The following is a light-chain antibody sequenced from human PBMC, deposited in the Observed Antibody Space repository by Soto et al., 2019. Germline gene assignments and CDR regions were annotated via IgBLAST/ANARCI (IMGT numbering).Light chain of an antibody. CDR1: QSISSW. Sequence: DTQMTQSTSTLSVSVGDRVTLTCRASQSISSWLAWYQQKPGKAPKLLIFAASILHSGVPSRFSGSRSGTDFTLTISSLQPEDFATYYCQQCYTTPRTFGQGTQLEIK. V-gene: IGKV1-39*01. J-gene: IGKJ5*01. CDR2: AAS. CDR3: QQCYTTPRT.